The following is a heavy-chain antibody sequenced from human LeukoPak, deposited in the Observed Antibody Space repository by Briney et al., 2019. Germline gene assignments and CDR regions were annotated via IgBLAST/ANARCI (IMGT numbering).Heavy chain of an antibody. Sequence: SETLSLTCAVYGGPFSGYYWSWIRQPPGKGLEWIGEINHSGSTNYNPSLKSRVTISVDTSRNQFSLKLSSVTAADTAVYYCASRLRSSWNGEIDYWGQGTLVTVSS. D-gene: IGHD6-13*01. J-gene: IGHJ4*02. CDR3: ASRLRSSWNGEIDY. CDR2: INHSGST. V-gene: IGHV4-34*01. CDR1: GGPFSGYY.